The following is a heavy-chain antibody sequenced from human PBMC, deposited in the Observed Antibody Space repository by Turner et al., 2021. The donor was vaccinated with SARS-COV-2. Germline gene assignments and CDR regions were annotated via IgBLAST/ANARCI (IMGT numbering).Heavy chain of an antibody. V-gene: IGHV3-30*18. D-gene: IGHD6-19*01. CDR3: AKDHVTVAAYFDY. CDR2: ISYHGSNK. Sequence: QVQLVESGGGVVQPGRSLRLSCVASGFTFGTYGMHWVRQAPGKGLEWVAVISYHGSNKYYADSVKGRFTISRDNSKNTLYLQMNSLRAEDTAVYYCAKDHVTVAAYFDYWGQGTLVTVSS. J-gene: IGHJ4*02. CDR1: GFTFGTYG.